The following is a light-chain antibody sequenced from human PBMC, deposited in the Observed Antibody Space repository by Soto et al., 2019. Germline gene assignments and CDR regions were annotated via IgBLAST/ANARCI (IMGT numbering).Light chain of an antibody. CDR2: GAS. Sequence: EIVMTQSPATLSVSPGERATLSCRASQSVSSYLAWYQQKPDQAPRLLIYGASTKATGIPARFSGSGSGTEFTLTISSLQSEYFAVYYCQQYNNWPGWTFGQGTKVEIK. CDR1: QSVSSY. V-gene: IGKV3-15*01. CDR3: QQYNNWPGWT. J-gene: IGKJ1*01.